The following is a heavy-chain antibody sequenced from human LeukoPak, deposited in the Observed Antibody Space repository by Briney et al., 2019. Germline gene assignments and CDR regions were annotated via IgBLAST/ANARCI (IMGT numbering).Heavy chain of an antibody. Sequence: GASVKVSCKASGGTFSSYAISWVRQAPGQGLEWMGRIIPILGIANYAQKFQGRVTITADKSTSTAYMELSSLRSEDTAVYYCASPSYYDILTGYYQDFDYWGQGTLVTVSS. CDR1: GGTFSSYA. V-gene: IGHV1-69*04. CDR3: ASPSYYDILTGYYQDFDY. D-gene: IGHD3-9*01. J-gene: IGHJ4*02. CDR2: IIPILGIA.